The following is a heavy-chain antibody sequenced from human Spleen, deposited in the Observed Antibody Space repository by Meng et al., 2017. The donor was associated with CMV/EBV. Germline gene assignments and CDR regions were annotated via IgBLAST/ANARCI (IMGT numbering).Heavy chain of an antibody. CDR3: ARSSLNYIKGTVYYFDY. CDR1: GSISSSKW. CDR2: VHYSGST. J-gene: IGHJ4*02. Sequence: GSISSSKWWSWVRQPPGKGLEWIGEVHYSGSTNYSPSLKSRVTVSLDKSKNQYSLNLYSVTAADTAVYYCARSSLNYIKGTVYYFDYWGQGALVTVSS. D-gene: IGHD4-11*01. V-gene: IGHV4-4*02.